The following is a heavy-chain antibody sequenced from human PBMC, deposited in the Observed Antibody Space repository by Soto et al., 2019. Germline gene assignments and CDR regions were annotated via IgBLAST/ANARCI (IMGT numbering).Heavy chain of an antibody. CDR2: ISYDGSNK. Sequence: LRLSCAASGFTFSSYAMHWVRQAPGKGLEWVAVISYDGSNKYYADSVKGRFTISRDNSKNTLYLQMNSLRAEDTAVYYCARDGSGYDFWSGYYTPNWFDPWGQGTLVTVSS. D-gene: IGHD3-3*01. CDR1: GFTFSSYA. CDR3: ARDGSGYDFWSGYYTPNWFDP. J-gene: IGHJ5*02. V-gene: IGHV3-30-3*01.